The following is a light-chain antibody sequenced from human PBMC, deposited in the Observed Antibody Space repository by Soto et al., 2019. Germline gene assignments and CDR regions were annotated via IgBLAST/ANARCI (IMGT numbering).Light chain of an antibody. J-gene: IGLJ1*01. CDR1: SSDVGGYHY. V-gene: IGLV2-11*01. CDR3: CSYAGSYTLYV. CDR2: DVS. Sequence: QSVLTQPRSVSGSPGQSVTISCTGTSSDVGGYHYVSWYQQHPGKAPKLMLYDVSKRPSGVPDRFSGSKSGNTASLTISGLQAEDEADYYCCSYAGSYTLYVFGTGTKLTVL.